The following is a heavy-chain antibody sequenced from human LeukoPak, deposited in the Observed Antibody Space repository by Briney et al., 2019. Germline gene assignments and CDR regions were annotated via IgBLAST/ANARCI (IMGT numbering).Heavy chain of an antibody. J-gene: IGHJ6*03. D-gene: IGHD3-10*01. CDR1: GYTLTGYY. CDR3: ARVRPGNYYMDV. Sequence: ASVKVSCKASGYTLTGYYMHWVRQAPGQGLEWMGWINPNSGGTNYAQKFQGRVTMTRDTSISTAYMELSRLRSDDTAVYYCARVRPGNYYMDVWGKGTTVTVSS. V-gene: IGHV1-2*02. CDR2: INPNSGGT.